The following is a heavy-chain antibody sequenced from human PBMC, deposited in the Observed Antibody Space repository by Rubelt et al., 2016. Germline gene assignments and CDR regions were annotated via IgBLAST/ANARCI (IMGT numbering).Heavy chain of an antibody. V-gene: IGHV1-18*01. J-gene: IGHJ3*02. CDR2: ISAYNGNT. Sequence: QVQLVQSGAEVKKPGASVKVSCKASGYTFTSYGISWVRQAPGQGLEWMGWISAYNGNTHYAQKLQGRVTMTTDTATGTAYMELRSLRSDDTAVYYCARGARRYSMDPRNAFDIWGQGTMVTVSS. CDR1: GYTFTSYG. CDR3: ARGARRYSMDPRNAFDI. D-gene: IGHD4-11*01.